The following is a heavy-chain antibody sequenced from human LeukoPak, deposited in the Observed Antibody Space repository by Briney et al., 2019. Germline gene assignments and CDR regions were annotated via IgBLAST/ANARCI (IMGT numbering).Heavy chain of an antibody. Sequence: LETLSLTCTVSGGSISNYYWAWIRQPAGKRLEWIGRIYTSGSTNYNPSLKSRLTMSVDTSRNQFSLKLSSVTAADTAVYYCARDRGYCSSTSCYNVLDYWGQGTLVTVSS. CDR1: GGSISNYY. CDR2: IYTSGST. D-gene: IGHD2-2*02. V-gene: IGHV4-4*07. J-gene: IGHJ4*02. CDR3: ARDRGYCSSTSCYNVLDY.